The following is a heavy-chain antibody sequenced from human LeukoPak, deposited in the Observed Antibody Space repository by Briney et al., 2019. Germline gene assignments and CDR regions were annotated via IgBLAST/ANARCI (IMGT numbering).Heavy chain of an antibody. CDR1: GFTFDDYA. Sequence: GRSLRLSCAASGFTFDDYAMHWVRQAPGKGLEWVSGISWNSGSIGYADSVKGRFTISRDNAKNSLYLQMNSLRAEDTAVYYCARALSGSYPYFDYWGQGTLVTVSS. V-gene: IGHV3-9*01. D-gene: IGHD1-26*01. CDR3: ARALSGSYPYFDY. CDR2: ISWNSGSI. J-gene: IGHJ4*02.